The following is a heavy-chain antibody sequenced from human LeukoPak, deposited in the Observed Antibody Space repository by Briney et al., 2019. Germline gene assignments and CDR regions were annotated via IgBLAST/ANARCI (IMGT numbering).Heavy chain of an antibody. J-gene: IGHJ4*02. CDR3: SKVGSASGYAPTDY. Sequence: EGSLRLSCAASGFTFRSYGMSWVRQAPGKGLEWVSVISADGDATYYADSVKGRFTISRDNSNNTLYLHMSSLTAEDTAVYYCSKVGSASGYAPTDYWGQGILVTVSS. V-gene: IGHV3-23*01. CDR2: ISADGDAT. D-gene: IGHD2-2*01. CDR1: GFTFRSYG.